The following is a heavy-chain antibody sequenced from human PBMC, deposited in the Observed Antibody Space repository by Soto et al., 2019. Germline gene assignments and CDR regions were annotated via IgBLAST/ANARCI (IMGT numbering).Heavy chain of an antibody. CDR2: IYYSGST. CDR3: ARDLGYDILTGGFDY. Sequence: SETLSLTCTVSGGSVSCGTYYWNWIRQPPGKGLEWIGYIYYSGSTNYNPSLKSRVTISIDTSKNQFSLKLSSVTAADTAIYYCARDLGYDILTGGFDYWGQGTLVTVSS. J-gene: IGHJ4*02. D-gene: IGHD3-9*01. V-gene: IGHV4-61*01. CDR1: GGSVSCGTYY.